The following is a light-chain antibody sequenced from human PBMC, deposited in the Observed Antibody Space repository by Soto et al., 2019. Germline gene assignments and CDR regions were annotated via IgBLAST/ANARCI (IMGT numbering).Light chain of an antibody. Sequence: QSALTQPASVSGSPGQSITISCTGTSGDIGGYKYVSWYQQHPGKAPKLIISDVSDRPSGVSNRFSASKSGNTASLAISGLQAEDEADYYCTSYTSSLYVLFGGGTKLTVL. CDR1: SGDIGGYKY. CDR2: DVS. CDR3: TSYTSSLYVL. V-gene: IGLV2-14*01. J-gene: IGLJ2*01.